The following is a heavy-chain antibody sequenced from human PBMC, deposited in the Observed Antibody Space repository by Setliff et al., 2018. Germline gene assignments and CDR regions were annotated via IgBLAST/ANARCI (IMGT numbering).Heavy chain of an antibody. Sequence: SETLSPTCAVYGGSFSGYHWSWIRQAPGKGLEWIGSIYHSGSTYFNPSLKSRVTISVDTSKNQFSLKLNSVTAADTTVYYCARAVPRGATPDYWYFDLWGRGTLVTVSS. CDR3: ARAVPRGATPDYWYFDL. CDR1: GGSFSGYH. V-gene: IGHV4-34*01. J-gene: IGHJ2*01. CDR2: IYHSGST. D-gene: IGHD2-2*01.